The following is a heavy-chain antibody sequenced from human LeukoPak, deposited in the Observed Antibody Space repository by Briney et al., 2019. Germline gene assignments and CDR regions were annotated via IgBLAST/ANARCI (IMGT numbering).Heavy chain of an antibody. Sequence: GGSLRLSCAASGFTFSTYAMHWVRQAPGKGLEWVAVIPYDGSNKYYADSVKGRFTISRENSKNRLDLQMNSLRAEDTAVYYCARAEGYGGELDSWGQGTLVTVSS. D-gene: IGHD4-23*01. V-gene: IGHV3-30*04. CDR2: IPYDGSNK. J-gene: IGHJ4*02. CDR1: GFTFSTYA. CDR3: ARAEGYGGELDS.